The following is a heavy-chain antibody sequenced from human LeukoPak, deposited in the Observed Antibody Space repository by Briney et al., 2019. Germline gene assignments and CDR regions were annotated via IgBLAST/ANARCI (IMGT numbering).Heavy chain of an antibody. V-gene: IGHV4-34*01. D-gene: IGHD3-10*01. CDR2: INHSGST. Sequence: SETLSLTCAVSGGSFGDFYWTWIRQTPGKGLEWIGEINHSGSTNYNPSLKSRFTISVDTSKNQFSLKLKSVTAADTAVYYCARAMVRGVIDYWGQGTLVTVSS. CDR1: GGSFGDFY. CDR3: ARAMVRGVIDY. J-gene: IGHJ4*02.